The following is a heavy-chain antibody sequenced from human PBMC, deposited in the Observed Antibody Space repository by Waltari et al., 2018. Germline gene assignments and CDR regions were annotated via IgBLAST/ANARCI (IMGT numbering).Heavy chain of an antibody. V-gene: IGHV4-39*02. CDR2: IYSSGRT. Sequence: QLQLQESGPGLVKPSETLSLSCTVFGDSIKSTSYYWGWVRQPPGKGLAWVGSIYSSGRTYYHPSLESRLTISLDTSKNHYSLRLSSVSAADTAVYYCATRLVAAGTNFDYWGQGSLVTFSS. J-gene: IGHJ4*02. D-gene: IGHD1-7*01. CDR3: ATRLVAAGTNFDY. CDR1: GDSIKSTSYY.